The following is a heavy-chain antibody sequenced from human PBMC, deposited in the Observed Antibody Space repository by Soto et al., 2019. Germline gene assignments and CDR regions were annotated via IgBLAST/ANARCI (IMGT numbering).Heavy chain of an antibody. CDR1: GFSLSTSGVG. CDR3: ARQYYYDSSGYYPNNWFDP. J-gene: IGHJ5*02. V-gene: IGHV2-5*01. CDR2: LYWYDDK. Sequence: QITLKESGPTLVKPTQTLTLTCTFSGFSLSTSGVGVGWIRQPPGKALEWLALLYWYDDKRYSRSLKTRLTIPKDTNKNPVVLTMTNMDPVDTATYYCARQYYYDSSGYYPNNWFDPWGQGTLVTVSS. D-gene: IGHD3-22*01.